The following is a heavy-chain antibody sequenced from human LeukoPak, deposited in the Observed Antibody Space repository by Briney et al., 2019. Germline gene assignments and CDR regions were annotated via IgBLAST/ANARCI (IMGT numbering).Heavy chain of an antibody. D-gene: IGHD3-3*01. CDR2: FSGNGKTT. J-gene: IGHJ5*01. V-gene: IGHV3-43*01. CDR3: AKEGGTMFFDS. CDR1: GFTFRAYT. Sequence: GGSLRLSCAASGFTFRAYTMHWFRQAPGEGLEWVSLFSGNGKTTYYADSVKGRFTISRDNSKNSLYLQMNSLESDDTALYYCAKEGGTMFFDSWGQGTLVTVSS.